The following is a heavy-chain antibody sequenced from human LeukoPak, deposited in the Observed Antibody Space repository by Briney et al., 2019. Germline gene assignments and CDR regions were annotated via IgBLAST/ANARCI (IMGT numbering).Heavy chain of an antibody. V-gene: IGHV5-51*01. D-gene: IGHD4-11*01. Sequence: GESLKISWKGSGYSFTSYWIGWVRQMPGKGLEGMGIIYPGDSDTRYSPSLEGQVTISADKSISTAYLQSSSLKASHTALYYCARDYSNYPGELDNWFDPWGQGTLVTVSS. CDR3: ARDYSNYPGELDNWFDP. CDR1: GYSFTSYW. J-gene: IGHJ5*02. CDR2: IYPGDSDT.